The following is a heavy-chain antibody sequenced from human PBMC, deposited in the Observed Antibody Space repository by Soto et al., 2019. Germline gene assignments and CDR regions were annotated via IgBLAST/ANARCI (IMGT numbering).Heavy chain of an antibody. CDR3: ARGDGIAVAIDY. CDR2: IYYSGST. CDR1: GGSISSYY. Sequence: SETLSLTCTVSGGSISSYYWSWIRQPPGKGLEWIGYIYYSGSTNYNPSLKSRVTISVDTSKNQFSLKLSSVTAADTAVYYCARGDGIAVAIDYWGQGTLVTVSS. D-gene: IGHD6-19*01. J-gene: IGHJ4*02. V-gene: IGHV4-59*01.